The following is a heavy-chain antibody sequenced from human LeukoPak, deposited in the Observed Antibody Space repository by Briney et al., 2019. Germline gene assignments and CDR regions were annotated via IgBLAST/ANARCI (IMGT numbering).Heavy chain of an antibody. Sequence: GGSLRLSCAASGFTFSSYAMSWVRPAPGKGLEWVSAISGSGGSTYYADSVKGRFTISRDNSKNTLYLQMNSLRAEDTAVYYCAKAPRFLEWLVKFYYMDVWGKGTTVTVSS. D-gene: IGHD3-3*01. CDR1: GFTFSSYA. CDR2: ISGSGGST. J-gene: IGHJ6*03. CDR3: AKAPRFLEWLVKFYYMDV. V-gene: IGHV3-23*01.